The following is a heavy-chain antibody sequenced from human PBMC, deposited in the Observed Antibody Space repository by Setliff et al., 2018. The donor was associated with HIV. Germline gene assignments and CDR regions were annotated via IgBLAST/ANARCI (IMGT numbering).Heavy chain of an antibody. Sequence: SETLSLTCTVSGGSISSSSYYWGWIRQPPGKGPEWIGSLYYRGTTYYNPSLKSRVTISTGTSNNQFSLTLSSVTAADTAVYYCARGGANPSWFDSWGQGTLVTVSS. D-gene: IGHD3-16*01. J-gene: IGHJ5*01. V-gene: IGHV4-39*01. CDR2: LYYRGTT. CDR3: ARGGANPSWFDS. CDR1: GGSISSSSYY.